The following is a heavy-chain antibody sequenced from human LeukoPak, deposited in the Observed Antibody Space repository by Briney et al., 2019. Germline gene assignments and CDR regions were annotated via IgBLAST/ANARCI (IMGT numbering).Heavy chain of an antibody. J-gene: IGHJ4*02. V-gene: IGHV3-23*01. CDR2: ISPSGDTT. D-gene: IGHD5-24*01. CDR1: GFTFSIHG. Sequence: GGSLRLSCAASGFTFSIHGMNWVRQAPGKGLEWVSGISPSGDTTYYADSVKGRFTVSRDNSKNTLYLQINSLRAEDTAVYYCAKDDRWLQYNDWGQGTLVTVSS. CDR3: AKDDRWLQYND.